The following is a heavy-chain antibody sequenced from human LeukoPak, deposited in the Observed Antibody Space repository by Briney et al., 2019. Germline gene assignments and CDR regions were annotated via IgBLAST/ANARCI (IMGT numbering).Heavy chain of an antibody. J-gene: IGHJ4*02. D-gene: IGHD3-3*01. CDR1: GFTFSSYG. CDR3: AKGPGYDFWSGYEY. CDR2: IRYDGSNK. V-gene: IGHV3-30*02. Sequence: PGGSLRLSCAASGFTFSSYGMHWVRQAPGKGLEWVAFIRYDGSNKYYADSVKGRFTISRDNSKNTLYLQMNSLRAEDTAVYYCAKGPGYDFWSGYEYWGQGTLVTVSS.